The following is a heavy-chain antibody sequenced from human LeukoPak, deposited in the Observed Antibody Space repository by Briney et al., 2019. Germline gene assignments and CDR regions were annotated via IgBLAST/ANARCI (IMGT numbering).Heavy chain of an antibody. Sequence: SVKVSCKASGGTFSSYAISWVRQAPGQGLEWMGRIIPILGIANYAQKFQGRVMITADKSTSTAYMELSSLRSEDTAVYYCARDSPPTLWFGEYSSDPWGQGTLVTVSS. CDR1: GGTFSSYA. V-gene: IGHV1-69*04. D-gene: IGHD3-10*01. CDR3: ARDSPPTLWFGEYSSDP. J-gene: IGHJ5*02. CDR2: IIPILGIA.